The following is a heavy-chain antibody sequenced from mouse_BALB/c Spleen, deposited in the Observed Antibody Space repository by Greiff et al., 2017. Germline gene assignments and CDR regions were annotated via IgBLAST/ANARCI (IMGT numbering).Heavy chain of an antibody. CDR2: ISSGSSTI. D-gene: IGHD4-1*01. CDR3: ARGGWDGDY. CDR1: GFTFSSFG. J-gene: IGHJ2*01. Sequence: EVQRVESGGGLVQPGGSRKLSCAASGFTFSSFGMHWVRQAPEKGLEWVAYISSGSSTIYYADTVKGRFTISRDNPKNTLFLQMTSLRSEDTAMYYCARGGWDGDYWGQGTTLTVSS. V-gene: IGHV5-17*02.